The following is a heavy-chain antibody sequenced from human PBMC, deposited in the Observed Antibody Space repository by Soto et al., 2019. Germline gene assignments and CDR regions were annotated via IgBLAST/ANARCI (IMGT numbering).Heavy chain of an antibody. CDR2: ISAYNGNT. CDR3: ARVFLEWPGPTYYMDV. CDR1: GYTFTSYG. V-gene: IGHV1-18*01. D-gene: IGHD3-3*01. J-gene: IGHJ6*03. Sequence: ASVKVSCKASGYTFTSYGISWVRQAPGQGLEWMGWISAYNGNTNYAQKLQGRVTMTTDTSTSTAYMELRSLRSDDTAVYYCARVFLEWPGPTYYMDVWGKGTTVTVSS.